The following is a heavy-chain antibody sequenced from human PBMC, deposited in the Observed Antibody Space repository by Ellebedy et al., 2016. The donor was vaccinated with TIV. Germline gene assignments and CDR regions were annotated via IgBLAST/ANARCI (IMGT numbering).Heavy chain of an antibody. D-gene: IGHD3-3*02. CDR2: INPNSGGT. CDR1: GGTFSSYA. V-gene: IGHV1-2*02. Sequence: ASVKVSCXASGGTFSSYAISWVRQAPGQGLEWMGWINPNSGGTNYAQKFQGRVTMTRDTSISTAYMELSRLRSDDTAVYYCARNVLGSYGHAFDIWGQGTMVTVSS. J-gene: IGHJ3*02. CDR3: ARNVLGSYGHAFDI.